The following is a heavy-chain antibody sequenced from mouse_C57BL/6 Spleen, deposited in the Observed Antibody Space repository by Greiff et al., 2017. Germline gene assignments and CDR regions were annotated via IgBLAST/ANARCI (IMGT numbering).Heavy chain of an antibody. CDR3: ARHEGYYDYDVGAMDY. CDR1: GYTFTEYT. J-gene: IGHJ4*01. Sequence: VQLVESGAELVKPGASVKLSCKASGYTFTEYTIHWVKQRSGQGLEWIGWFYPGSGSIKYNEKFKDKDTLTADKSSSTVYMELSRLTSEDSAVYFCARHEGYYDYDVGAMDYWGQGTSVTVSS. CDR2: FYPGSGSI. D-gene: IGHD2-4*01. V-gene: IGHV1-62-2*01.